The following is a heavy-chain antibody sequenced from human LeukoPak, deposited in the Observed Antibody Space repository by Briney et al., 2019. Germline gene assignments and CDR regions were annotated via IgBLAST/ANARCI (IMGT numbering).Heavy chain of an antibody. CDR3: TRDPHYYHGNPHDF. D-gene: IGHD4-23*01. J-gene: IGHJ4*02. CDR1: GFTVSDNY. CDR2: IRSKDHGGTT. V-gene: IGHV3-71*01. Sequence: GGSLRLSCAASGFTVSDNYMSWFRQAPGKGLEWLSFIRSKDHGGTTEYAASVKGRFTISRDDSNSIAYLQMNSLIIEDTAVYFCTRDPHYYHGNPHDFWGQGTRVTVSS.